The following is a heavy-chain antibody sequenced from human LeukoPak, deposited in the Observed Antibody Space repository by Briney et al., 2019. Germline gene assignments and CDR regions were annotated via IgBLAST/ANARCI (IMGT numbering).Heavy chain of an antibody. CDR1: GDSVSSNIAA. V-gene: IGHV6-1*01. CDR3: IRASGAVAGPFDY. J-gene: IGHJ4*02. Sequence: SQTLSLICAISGDSVSSNIAAWNWIRQSPSRGLEWLGRTFYRSKWYNDYAVSVKSRIVINPDTSKNQFSLHLNSVTPEDTAVYYCIRASGAVAGPFDYWGQGTLVTVSS. CDR2: TFYRSKWYN. D-gene: IGHD6-19*01.